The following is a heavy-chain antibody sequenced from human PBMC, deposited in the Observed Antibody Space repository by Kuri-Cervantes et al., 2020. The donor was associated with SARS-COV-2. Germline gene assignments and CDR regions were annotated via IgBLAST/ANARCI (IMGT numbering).Heavy chain of an antibody. Sequence: LSLTCAASGFTFSSYAMHWVRQAPGKGLEWVAVISYDGSNKYYADSVKGRFTISRDNSKNTLYLQMNSLRAEDTAVYYCARATRRNYYYGMDVWGQGTTVTVSS. CDR3: ARATRRNYYYGMDV. J-gene: IGHJ6*02. CDR1: GFTFSSYA. V-gene: IGHV3-30-3*01. CDR2: ISYDGSNK.